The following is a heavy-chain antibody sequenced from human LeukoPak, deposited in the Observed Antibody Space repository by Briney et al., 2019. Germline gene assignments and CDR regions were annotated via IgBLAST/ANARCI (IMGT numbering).Heavy chain of an antibody. J-gene: IGHJ4*02. Sequence: GASVKVSCKASGCTLTTYGLSWVRQAPGQGLEWLGWISTYDDNIKYAQSLQGRLTLTIDTSTSTAYMELRSLTSDDTAVYYCARETYSNILTGTDYWGPGTLVTVSS. CDR3: ARETYSNILTGTDY. CDR1: GCTLTTYG. CDR2: ISTYDDNI. D-gene: IGHD3-9*01. V-gene: IGHV1-18*01.